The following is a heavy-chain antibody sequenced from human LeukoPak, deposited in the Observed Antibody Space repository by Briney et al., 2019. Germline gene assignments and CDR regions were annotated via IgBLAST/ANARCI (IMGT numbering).Heavy chain of an antibody. J-gene: IGHJ4*02. CDR1: GYTFTSYD. V-gene: IGHV1-2*02. CDR2: MNPNSGGT. Sequence: GASVKVSCKASGYTFTSYDINWVRQATGQGLEWMGWMNPNSGGTNYAQKFQGRVTMTRDTSISTAYMELSRLRSDDTAVYYCARVGLLWFGDFAHYFDYWGQGTLVTVSS. CDR3: ARVGLLWFGDFAHYFDY. D-gene: IGHD3-10*01.